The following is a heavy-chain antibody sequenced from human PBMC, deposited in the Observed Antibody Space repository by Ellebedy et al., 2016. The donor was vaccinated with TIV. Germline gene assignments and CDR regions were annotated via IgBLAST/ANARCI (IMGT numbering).Heavy chain of an antibody. Sequence: SGPTLVKPTQTLTLTCTFSGFSLTTSGMCVSWIRQPPGKALEWLARIVWDDDNYYSTALKTRLTISKDTSKNQVVLTMTNMDPVDTATYYCARGLDCNYFDLWGQGTLVTVSS. J-gene: IGHJ4*02. D-gene: IGHD3-9*01. CDR3: ARGLDCNYFDL. V-gene: IGHV2-70*11. CDR2: IVWDDDN. CDR1: GFSLTTSGMC.